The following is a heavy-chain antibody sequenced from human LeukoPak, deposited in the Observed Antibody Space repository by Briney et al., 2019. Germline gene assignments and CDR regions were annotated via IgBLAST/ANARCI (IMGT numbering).Heavy chain of an antibody. J-gene: IGHJ5*02. D-gene: IGHD3-10*01. CDR2: INHSGST. Sequence: SETLSLTCAVYGGSFSGYYWSWIRQPPGKGLEWIGEINHSGSTNYNPSLKSRVTISVDTSKNQFSLKLSSVTAADTAVYYCARGGNVYYGSGSYYNWLDPWGQGTLVTVSS. V-gene: IGHV4-34*01. CDR1: GGSFSGYY. CDR3: ARGGNVYYGSGSYYNWLDP.